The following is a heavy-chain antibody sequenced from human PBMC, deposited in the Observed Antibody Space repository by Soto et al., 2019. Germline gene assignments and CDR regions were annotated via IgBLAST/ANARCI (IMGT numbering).Heavy chain of an antibody. V-gene: IGHV4-61*01. J-gene: IGHJ4*02. CDR1: GGSVNIGTYY. CDR3: VRGLITGGQYSGGWYYFDS. D-gene: IGHD6-19*01. CDR2: IHHSGST. Sequence: PSETLSLTCTVPGGSVNIGTYYWSWLRQPPGKGLEWIGDIHHSGSTNYNPSLKSRVTISVHTSNSQFSLELSSVTAADTAVYYCVRGLITGGQYSGGWYYFDSWGQGTQVTVSS.